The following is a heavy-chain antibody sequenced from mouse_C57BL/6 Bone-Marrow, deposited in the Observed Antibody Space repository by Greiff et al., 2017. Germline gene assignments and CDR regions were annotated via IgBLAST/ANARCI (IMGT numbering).Heavy chain of an antibody. Sequence: DVKLVESGGGLVQPGGSMKLSCAASGFTFSDAWMDWVRQSPEKGLEWVAEIRNNANNHATYYAESVKGRFTISRDDSKSSVYLQMNSLRAEDTGSYYCTPHYYGSSFAYWGQGTLVTVSA. D-gene: IGHD1-1*01. V-gene: IGHV6-6*01. CDR1: GFTFSDAW. CDR2: IRNNANNHAT. J-gene: IGHJ3*01. CDR3: TPHYYGSSFAY.